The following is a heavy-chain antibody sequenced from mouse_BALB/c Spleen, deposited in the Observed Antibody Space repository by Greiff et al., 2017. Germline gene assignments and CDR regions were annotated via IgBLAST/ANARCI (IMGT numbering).Heavy chain of an antibody. V-gene: IGHV14-1*02. CDR3: ARPLYYGNPAWFAY. CDR2: IDPENGNT. D-gene: IGHD2-1*01. Sequence: EVQRVESGAELVRPGALVKLSCKASGFNIKDYYMHWVKQRPEQGLEWIGWIDPENGNTIYDPKFQGKASITADTSSNTAYLQLSSLTSEDTAVYYCARPLYYGNPAWFAYWGQGTLVTVSA. J-gene: IGHJ3*01. CDR1: GFNIKDYY.